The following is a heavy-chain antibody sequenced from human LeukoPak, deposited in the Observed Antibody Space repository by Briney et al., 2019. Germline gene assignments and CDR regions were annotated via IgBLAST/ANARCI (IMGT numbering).Heavy chain of an antibody. Sequence: GGSLRLSCAASGFTFSSYSMDWVRQAPGNGLEWFSSISSSSSYIYYADSVKGRFTISRDNAKNSLYLQMNSLRAEDTAVYYCARGGADYGDYPNWFDPWGQGTLVTVSS. CDR3: ARGGADYGDYPNWFDP. D-gene: IGHD4-17*01. J-gene: IGHJ5*02. CDR1: GFTFSSYS. V-gene: IGHV3-21*01. CDR2: ISSSSSYI.